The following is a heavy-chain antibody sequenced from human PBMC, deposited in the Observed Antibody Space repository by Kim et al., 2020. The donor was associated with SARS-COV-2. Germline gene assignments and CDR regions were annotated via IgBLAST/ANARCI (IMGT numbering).Heavy chain of an antibody. CDR1: GYTFTSYY. D-gene: IGHD3-10*01. CDR2: INPSGGST. V-gene: IGHV1-46*01. CDR3: ARDLAMVRGAPGRAFDI. Sequence: ASVKVSCKASGYTFTSYYMHWVRQAPGQGLEWMGIINPSGGSTSYAQKFQGRVTMTRDTSTSTVYMELSSLRSEDTAVYYCARDLAMVRGAPGRAFDIWGQGTMVTVSS. J-gene: IGHJ3*02.